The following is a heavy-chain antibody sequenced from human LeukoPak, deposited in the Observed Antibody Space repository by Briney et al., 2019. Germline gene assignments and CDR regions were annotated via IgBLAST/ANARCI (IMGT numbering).Heavy chain of an antibody. CDR2: ISSSSSYI. CDR3: ARVGTAMVTGFDY. J-gene: IGHJ4*02. V-gene: IGHV3-21*01. CDR1: GFTFSSHG. D-gene: IGHD5-18*01. Sequence: GGTLRLSCAASGFTFSSHGMSWVRQAPGKGLEWVSSISSSSSYIYYADSVKGRFTISRDNAKNSLYLQMNSLRAEDTAVYYCARVGTAMVTGFDYWGQGTLVTVSS.